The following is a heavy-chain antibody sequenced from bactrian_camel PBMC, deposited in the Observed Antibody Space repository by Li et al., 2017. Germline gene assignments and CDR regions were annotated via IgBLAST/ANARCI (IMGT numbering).Heavy chain of an antibody. Sequence: VQLVESGGDSVQAGGSLRLSCVVSGDTASTYCMGWFRQAPGQLREGVAAIDTDGSTTYADSVKGRFTISRDNARNTLYLQMNSLKPEDTAMYYCAAMGAYCSGGLLPSYDNYWGQGTQVTVS. CDR1: GDTASTYC. CDR2: IDTDGST. D-gene: IGHD1*01. CDR3: AAMGAYCSGGLLPSYDNY. J-gene: IGHJ4*01. V-gene: IGHV3S53*01.